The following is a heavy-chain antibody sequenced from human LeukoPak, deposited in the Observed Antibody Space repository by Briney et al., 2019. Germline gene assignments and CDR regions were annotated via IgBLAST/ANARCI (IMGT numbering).Heavy chain of an antibody. Sequence: GGSLRLSCATSGFTFSDSGFHWVRQAPGKGLEWVAVVWYGGTSCADSVKGRFTISRDNSKNTLYLQMNSLRAEDTAVYYCASLSLGHYWGQGTLVTVSS. CDR1: GFTFSDSG. CDR2: VWYGGTS. V-gene: IGHV3-33*01. J-gene: IGHJ4*02. D-gene: IGHD6-6*01. CDR3: ASLSLGHY.